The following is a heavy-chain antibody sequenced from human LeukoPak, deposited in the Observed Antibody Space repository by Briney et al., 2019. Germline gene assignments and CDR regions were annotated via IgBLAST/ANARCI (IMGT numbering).Heavy chain of an antibody. V-gene: IGHV4-59*01. CDR1: GGSIDSYY. Sequence: SETLSLTCTVSGGSIDSYYWSWIRRPPGKGLEWIGYIYYTGSTEYHPSLKSRVTISLDTSKNQFSLKLTSVTAADTAVYYCARVYQSAEYYFDYWGQGNLVSVSS. CDR2: IYYTGST. CDR3: ARVYQSAEYYFDY. D-gene: IGHD2-2*01. J-gene: IGHJ4*02.